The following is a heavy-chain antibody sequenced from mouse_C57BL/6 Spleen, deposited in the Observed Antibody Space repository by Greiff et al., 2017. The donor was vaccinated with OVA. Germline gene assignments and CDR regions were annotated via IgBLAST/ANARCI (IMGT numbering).Heavy chain of an antibody. CDR3: AREGGRTWYFDV. Sequence: VQLQPSGAELVMPGASVKLSCKASGYTFTSYWMHWVKQRPGQGLEWIGEIDPSDSYPNYNQKFKGKSTLTVDKSSSTAYMQLSSLTSEDSAVYYWAREGGRTWYFDVWGTGTTVTVSS. CDR1: GYTFTSYW. CDR2: IDPSDSYP. J-gene: IGHJ1*03. V-gene: IGHV1-69*01.